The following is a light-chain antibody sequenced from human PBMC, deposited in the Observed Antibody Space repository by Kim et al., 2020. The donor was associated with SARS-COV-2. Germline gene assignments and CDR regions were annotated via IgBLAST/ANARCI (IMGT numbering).Light chain of an antibody. CDR1: TLGRKS. CDR3: QVWDSSSI. J-gene: IGLJ2*01. V-gene: IGLV3-21*02. Sequence: VAPGETARMTCGGDTLGRKSVHWYQQKPGRAPVLVVHHDNDRPSEIPERFSGSNSGNTATLTITRVEAGDEADYYCQVWDSSSIFGGGTQLTVL. CDR2: HDN.